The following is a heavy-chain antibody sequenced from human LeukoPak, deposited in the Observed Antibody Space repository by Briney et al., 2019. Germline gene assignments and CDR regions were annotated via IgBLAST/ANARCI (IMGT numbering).Heavy chain of an antibody. Sequence: GWSLRLSCASSRLILSRYWMRGVGQAASRGGAWVANIKQHGSEQYKLRSVTGRFTLSRYHANNALSLEMNSLRAEDTAVYYCASRDGSGSYYRYFDYWGQGTLVTVSS. CDR1: RLILSRYW. J-gene: IGHJ4*02. CDR3: ASRDGSGSYYRYFDY. D-gene: IGHD3-10*01. V-gene: IGHV3-7*03. CDR2: IKQHGSEQ.